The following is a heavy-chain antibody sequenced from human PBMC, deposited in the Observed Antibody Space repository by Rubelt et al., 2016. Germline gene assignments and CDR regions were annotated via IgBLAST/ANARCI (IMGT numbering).Heavy chain of an antibody. V-gene: IGHV1-3*01. Sequence: QVQLVQSGAEVKKPGASVKVSCKASGYTFTSYAMHWVRQAPGQRLEWMGWIHAGNGNTKYAQKFQGRGTITRDTSASTAYMELSSLRSEDTAVYYCARVYTGYWYFDLWGRGTLVTVSS. CDR3: ARVYTGYWYFDL. D-gene: IGHD1-14*01. J-gene: IGHJ2*01. CDR1: GYTFTSYA. CDR2: IHAGNGNT.